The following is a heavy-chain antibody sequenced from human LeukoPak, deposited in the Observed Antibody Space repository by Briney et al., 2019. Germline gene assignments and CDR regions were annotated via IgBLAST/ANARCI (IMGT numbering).Heavy chain of an antibody. J-gene: IGHJ5*01. CDR3: AKDRHAPGRYCSSTSCFPFDS. Sequence: GGSLRLSCAASGFTFSSYSMNWVRQAPGKGLEWVSSISSSSSYIYYADSVKGRFTISRDNTKNPLYLQMNSLRAEDTAVYYCAKDRHAPGRYCSSTSCFPFDSWGQGTLVTVSS. D-gene: IGHD2-2*01. V-gene: IGHV3-21*04. CDR1: GFTFSSYS. CDR2: ISSSSSYI.